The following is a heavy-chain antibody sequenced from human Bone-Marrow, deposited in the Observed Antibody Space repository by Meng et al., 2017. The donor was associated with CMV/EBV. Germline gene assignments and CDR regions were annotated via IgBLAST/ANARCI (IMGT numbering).Heavy chain of an antibody. J-gene: IGHJ4*02. D-gene: IGHD1-26*01. CDR2: IDIDGRDI. CDR1: VFTRTRYW. V-gene: IGHV3-74*03. CDR3: ARGVAETLGWEMGY. Sequence: EVQLVVSGGGLVQPGGSLRLSCAVSVFTRTRYWMHWVREVPGKGLEWVSRIDIDGRDITYADSVRGRFSISRDDAKNTLYLQMNSLRIEDTAVYYCARGVAETLGWEMGYWGQGTLVTVSS.